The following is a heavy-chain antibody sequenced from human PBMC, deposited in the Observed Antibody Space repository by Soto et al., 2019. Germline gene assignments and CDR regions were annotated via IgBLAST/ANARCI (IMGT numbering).Heavy chain of an antibody. J-gene: IGHJ4*02. CDR2: IYHSGST. CDR3: ARVSWELLRVFDY. Sequence: PSETLSLTCAVSGYSISSGYYWGWIRQPPGKGLEWIGSIYHSGSTYYNPSLKSRVTISVDTSKNQFSLKLSSVTAADTAVYYCARVSWELLRVFDYWGQGTIVTV. V-gene: IGHV4-38-2*01. D-gene: IGHD1-26*01. CDR1: GYSISSGYY.